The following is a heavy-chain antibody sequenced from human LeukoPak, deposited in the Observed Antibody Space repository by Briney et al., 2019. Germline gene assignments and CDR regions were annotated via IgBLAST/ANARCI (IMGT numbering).Heavy chain of an antibody. V-gene: IGHV3-23*01. J-gene: IGHJ5*02. D-gene: IGHD2-8*02. CDR3: ANTGLGYCTVTPCRRWFDP. Sequence: GGSLRLSCAASGFTFSSYAISWVRQAPGKGLEWVSAINSPGGSTYYADSVKGRFTISRDNSKNTLYLQMNSLRAEDTAVYYCANTGLGYCTVTPCRRWFDPWGQGTLVTGSS. CDR2: INSPGGST. CDR1: GFTFSSYA.